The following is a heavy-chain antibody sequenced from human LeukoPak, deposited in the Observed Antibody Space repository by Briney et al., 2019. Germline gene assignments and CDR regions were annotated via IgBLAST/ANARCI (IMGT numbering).Heavy chain of an antibody. CDR1: AFTFSSYA. D-gene: IGHD3-22*01. V-gene: IGHV3-23*01. CDR2: ISSNGGGR. CDR3: AKDLKAYYYDTSDY. Sequence: GGSLRLSCAASAFTFSSYAMSWVRQAPGKGLEWVSSISSNGGGRYYADSVKGRFTISRDNSKNTLYLQMNSLRAEDTALYYCAKDLKAYYYDTSDYWGQGTLVTVSS. J-gene: IGHJ4*02.